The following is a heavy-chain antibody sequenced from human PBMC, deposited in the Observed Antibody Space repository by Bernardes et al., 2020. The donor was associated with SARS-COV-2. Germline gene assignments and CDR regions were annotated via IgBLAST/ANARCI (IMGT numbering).Heavy chain of an antibody. CDR3: ARQNVGTWSGYFPLDY. V-gene: IGHV4-39*01. Sequence: SETLSLTRTVSGGSISSSSYYWGWIRQPPGKGLEWIGSIYYSGSTYYNPSLKSRVTISVDTSKNQFSLKLSSVTAADTAVYYCARQNVGTWSGYFPLDYWGQGTLVTVSS. D-gene: IGHD3-3*01. CDR2: IYYSGST. CDR1: GGSISSSSYY. J-gene: IGHJ4*02.